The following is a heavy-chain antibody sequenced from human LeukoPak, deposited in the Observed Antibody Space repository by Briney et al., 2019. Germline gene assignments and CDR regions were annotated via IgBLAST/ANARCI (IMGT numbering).Heavy chain of an antibody. Sequence: GGSLRLSCAASGFTFSSYAMSWVRQAPGKGLEWVSAISDRGGSTYYADSVKGRFTISRDNSKNTLYLQMNSLRAEDTAVYFCARGIAPRAHFDYWGQGTLVTVSS. V-gene: IGHV3-23*01. D-gene: IGHD6-6*01. CDR2: ISDRGGST. CDR3: ARGIAPRAHFDY. CDR1: GFTFSSYA. J-gene: IGHJ4*02.